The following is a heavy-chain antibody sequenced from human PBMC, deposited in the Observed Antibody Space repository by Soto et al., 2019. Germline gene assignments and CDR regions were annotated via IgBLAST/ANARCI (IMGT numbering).Heavy chain of an antibody. D-gene: IGHD3-3*01. CDR2: ISTSGDST. J-gene: IGHJ3*01. CDR3: TRDGEPL. V-gene: IGHV3-21*01. CDR1: GFTFSTYT. Sequence: LRLSCAASGFTFSTYTLNWVRQAPGKGLEWVSSISTSGDSTYYEDSVRGRFTVSRDNARASLYLQMDSLRVEDTAMYYCTRDGEPLWGPGTMVTVSS.